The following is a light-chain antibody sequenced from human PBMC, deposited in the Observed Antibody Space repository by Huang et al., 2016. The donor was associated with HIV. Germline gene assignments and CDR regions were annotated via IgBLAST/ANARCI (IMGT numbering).Light chain of an antibody. CDR1: QSLVHSDGNTY. J-gene: IGKJ4*01. CDR3: MQGTHWPRVT. CDR2: KVS. Sequence: DVVMTQSPLSLPVTLGQPASISCRSSQSLVHSDGNTYLNWYQQRPGQSSRRLLYKVSNRDSGVPDRFSGSGSGTNCTLEISRVEAEDVAVYYCMQGTHWPRVTFGGGTKVEIK. V-gene: IGKV2-30*02.